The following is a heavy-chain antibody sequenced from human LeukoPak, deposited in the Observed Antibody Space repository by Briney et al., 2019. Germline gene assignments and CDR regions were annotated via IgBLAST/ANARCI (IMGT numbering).Heavy chain of an antibody. Sequence: SETLSLTCTVSSGAISSSGYYWGWIRQPPGRGLEWIGSIYHNGNTYYNPSLKSRVTISVDTSKNQFSLKLSSVTAADTAVYYCATQRRSSWYNFDYWGQGTLVTVSP. D-gene: IGHD6-13*01. CDR1: SGAISSSGYY. V-gene: IGHV4-39*01. J-gene: IGHJ4*02. CDR3: ATQRRSSWYNFDY. CDR2: IYHNGNT.